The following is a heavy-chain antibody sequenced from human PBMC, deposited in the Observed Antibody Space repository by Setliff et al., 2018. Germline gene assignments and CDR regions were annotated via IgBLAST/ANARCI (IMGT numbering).Heavy chain of an antibody. Sequence: PSETLSLTCAVYGGSFSGYYWNWIRQAPGKGLEWIGEINHRGTTSYTPSLKGRVTISVDTSKNLFSLKLSSVTAADTAVYFCARGYYNFLSGYYTPYYFDYWGQGTLVTVSS. CDR1: GGSFSGYY. CDR2: INHRGTT. CDR3: ARGYYNFLSGYYTPYYFDY. J-gene: IGHJ4*02. D-gene: IGHD3-3*01. V-gene: IGHV4-34*01.